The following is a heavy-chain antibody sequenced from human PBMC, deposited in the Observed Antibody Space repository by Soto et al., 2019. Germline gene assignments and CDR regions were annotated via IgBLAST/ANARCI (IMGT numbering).Heavy chain of an antibody. Sequence: SETLSLTWNVSGGSISGYYWSWIRQPPGKGLEYIGYISYRGSTNYNPSLESRVTMSVDTSRNQFFLQKNSVTAADRAVYYGVSQPVLPFYYALDAWPQGTTGTVS. CDR2: ISYRGST. J-gene: IGHJ6*02. D-gene: IGHD2-15*01. CDR3: VSQPVLPFYYALDA. CDR1: GGSISGYY. V-gene: IGHV4-59*01.